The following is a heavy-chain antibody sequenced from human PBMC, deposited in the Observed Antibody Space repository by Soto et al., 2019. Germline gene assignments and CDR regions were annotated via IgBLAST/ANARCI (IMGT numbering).Heavy chain of an antibody. CDR1: GITFSNYG. V-gene: IGHV3-30*18. Sequence: QVQLVESGGGVVQPGRSLRLSCAVSGITFSNYGMHWVRQAPGKGLEWVAVISYDGSNKYYADSVEGRFTISRDNAENTLYLQMNSLRPEDTAVYYCAKPPLRLHRNRPDVVFDVWGQGTMVTVSS. CDR3: AKPPLRLHRNRPDVVFDV. CDR2: ISYDGSNK. J-gene: IGHJ3*01. D-gene: IGHD5-18*01.